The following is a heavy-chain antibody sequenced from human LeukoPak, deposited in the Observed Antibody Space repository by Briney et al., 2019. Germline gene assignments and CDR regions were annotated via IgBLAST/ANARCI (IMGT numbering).Heavy chain of an antibody. CDR1: GYTFTSYD. CDR3: ARGLGDGYNYNY. D-gene: IGHD5-12*01. CDR2: MNPNSGNT. V-gene: IGHV1-8*01. Sequence: ASVKVSCKASGYTFTSYDINWVRQAPGQGLEWMGWMNPNSGNTGYAQKFQGRVTMTRNTSISTAYMELSSLRSEDTAVYYCARGLGDGYNYNYWGQGTLVTVSS. J-gene: IGHJ4*02.